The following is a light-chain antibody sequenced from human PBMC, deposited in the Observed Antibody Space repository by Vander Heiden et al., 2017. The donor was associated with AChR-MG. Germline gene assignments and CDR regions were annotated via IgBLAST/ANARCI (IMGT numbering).Light chain of an antibody. CDR1: SSDVGGYTF. CDR3: SSYSSSTTLYV. V-gene: IGLV2-14*03. J-gene: IGLJ1*01. Sequence: QSALPQPASVSGSPGQSITISCTGTSSDVGGYTFVSWYQQHPRKAPKLVSYDVNKRPSGVSNRFSGAKSGNTASLTISGRQAEDEAHYYCSSYSSSTTLYVFGTGTRVTVL. CDR2: DVN.